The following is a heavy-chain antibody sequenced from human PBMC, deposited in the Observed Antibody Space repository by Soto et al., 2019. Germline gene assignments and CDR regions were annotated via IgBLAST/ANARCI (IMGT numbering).Heavy chain of an antibody. CDR1: GYTFTSYG. CDR3: ARGLGSSGWYEGDAFDI. V-gene: IGHV1-18*01. CDR2: ISAYNGNT. Sequence: GASVKVSCKASGYTFTSYGISWVRQAPGQGLEWMGWISAYNGNTNYAQKLQGRVTMTTDTSTSTAYMELRSLRSDDTAVYYCARGLGSSGWYEGDAFDIWGQGTMVTVSS. J-gene: IGHJ3*02. D-gene: IGHD6-19*01.